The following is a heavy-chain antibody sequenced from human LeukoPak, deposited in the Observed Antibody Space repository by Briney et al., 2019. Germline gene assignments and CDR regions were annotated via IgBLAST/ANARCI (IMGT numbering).Heavy chain of an antibody. Sequence: ASVKVSCKASGYTFTGYYMHWVRQAPGQGLEWMGWINPNSGGTNYAQKFQGRVTMTSDTSISTAYMELSRLRSDDTAVYYCASCSGGSCYLNFDYWGQGTLVTVSS. CDR3: ASCSGGSCYLNFDY. J-gene: IGHJ4*02. CDR2: INPNSGGT. V-gene: IGHV1-2*02. CDR1: GYTFTGYY. D-gene: IGHD2-15*01.